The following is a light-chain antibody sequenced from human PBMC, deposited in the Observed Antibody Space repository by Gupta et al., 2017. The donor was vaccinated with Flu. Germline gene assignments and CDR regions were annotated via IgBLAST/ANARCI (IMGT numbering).Light chain of an antibody. CDR2: ANS. CDR3: QSFDISLSGYV. J-gene: IGLJ1*01. V-gene: IGLV1-40*01. Sequence: VTTSCTGSSSNIGAGFDVHWYQQIQGTAPKLLIYANSNRPSGVPDRFSGSKSGTSASLAITGLQAEDEADYYCQSFDISLSGYVFASGTKVTVL. CDR1: SSNIGAGFD.